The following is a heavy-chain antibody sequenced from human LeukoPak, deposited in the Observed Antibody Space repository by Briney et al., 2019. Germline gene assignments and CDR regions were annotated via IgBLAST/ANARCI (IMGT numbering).Heavy chain of an antibody. CDR3: ARALNEYGDYYFDY. J-gene: IGHJ4*02. CDR1: GGTFSSYA. V-gene: IGHV1-69*04. CDR2: IIPILGTA. D-gene: IGHD4-17*01. Sequence: SVKVCCKASGGTFSSYAISWVRQAPGQGVEWMGRIIPILGTANYAQKFQGRVTITADKSTSTAYMELSSLRSEDTAVYYCARALNEYGDYYFDYWGQGTLVTVSS.